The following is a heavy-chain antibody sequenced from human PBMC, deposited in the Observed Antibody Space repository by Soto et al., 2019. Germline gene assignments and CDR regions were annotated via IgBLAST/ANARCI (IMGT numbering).Heavy chain of an antibody. Sequence: EVQLLESGGDLVQPGGSLILSCAASGFTFSDYAMSWVRQAPGKGLEWGSAISGSGGTPYYADSAKGRFGISKDNSKSNLYLQVDNLRVEDTALYYCVNGAGYFDTSDYYYGDYWGQGTLITVSS. V-gene: IGHV3-23*01. J-gene: IGHJ4*02. CDR1: GFTFSDYA. D-gene: IGHD3-22*01. CDR3: VNGAGYFDTSDYYYGDY. CDR2: ISGSGGTP.